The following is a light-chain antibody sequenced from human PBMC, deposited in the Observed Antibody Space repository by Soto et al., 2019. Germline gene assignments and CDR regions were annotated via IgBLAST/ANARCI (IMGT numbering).Light chain of an antibody. Sequence: QSVLTQPPSASGTPGQRVTISCFGSRSNIGSNTVSWYQQLPGTAPKLLIYSNNQWPSGVPDRFSGSKSGTSASLAISGLQSEDEANYDCAAWDDSLNGLVFGGGTKLTVL. V-gene: IGLV1-44*01. J-gene: IGLJ3*02. CDR3: AAWDDSLNGLV. CDR2: SNN. CDR1: RSNIGSNT.